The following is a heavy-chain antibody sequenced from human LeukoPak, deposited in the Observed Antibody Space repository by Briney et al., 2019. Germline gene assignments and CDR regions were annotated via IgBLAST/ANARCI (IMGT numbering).Heavy chain of an antibody. J-gene: IGHJ4*02. CDR2: ISWNSGSI. D-gene: IGHD6-19*01. CDR1: GFTFDDYA. Sequence: GGSLRLSCAASGFTFDDYAMHWVRQAPGKGLEWVSGISWNSGSIGYADSVKGRFTISRDNAKNSLYLQMNSLRAEDTALYYCATLDSSGWYYFDYWGQGTLVTVSS. V-gene: IGHV3-9*01. CDR3: ATLDSSGWYYFDY.